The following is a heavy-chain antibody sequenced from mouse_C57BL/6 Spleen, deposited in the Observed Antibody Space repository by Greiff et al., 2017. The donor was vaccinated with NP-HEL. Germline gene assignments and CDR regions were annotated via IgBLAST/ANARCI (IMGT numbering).Heavy chain of an antibody. J-gene: IGHJ2*01. CDR3: AIYDYDAGLDY. CDR1: GFTFSDYG. CDR2: ISSGSSTI. Sequence: EVMLVESGGGLVKPGGSLNLSCAASGFTFSDYGMHWVRQAPEKGLEWVAYISSGSSTIYYADTVQGRFTISRDNAKNTLFLQMTSLRSEDTAMYYCAIYDYDAGLDYWGQGTTLTVSS. D-gene: IGHD2-4*01. V-gene: IGHV5-17*01.